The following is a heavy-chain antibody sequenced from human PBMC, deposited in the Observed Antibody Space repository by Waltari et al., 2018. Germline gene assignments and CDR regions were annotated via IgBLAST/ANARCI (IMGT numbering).Heavy chain of an antibody. CDR3: STHFFDY. CDR1: GFTFSNYA. Sequence: EVQLLESGGGLLQPGGSLRLSCAASGFTFSNYAMRWVRQAPGKGLEWVSAISGSGGNTYYADSVKGRFTISRDNSKNTVYLQMNSLRAEDTAVYYCSTHFFDYWGQGTLVTVSS. CDR2: ISGSGGNT. V-gene: IGHV3-23*01. J-gene: IGHJ4*02.